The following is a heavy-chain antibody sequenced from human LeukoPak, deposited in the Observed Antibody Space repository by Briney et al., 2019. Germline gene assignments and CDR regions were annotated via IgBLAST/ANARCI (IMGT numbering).Heavy chain of an antibody. V-gene: IGHV1-2*02. J-gene: IGHJ6*03. CDR1: GYTFTGYY. D-gene: IGHD4-23*01. CDR2: INPNSGGT. Sequence: GASVKVSCKASGYTFTGYYMHWVRQAPGQGLEWMGWINPNSGGTNYAQKFQGRVTMTRDTSISTAYMELSRLRSDDTAVYYSATGGYGGNSHYYYYYYMDVWGKGTTVTVSS. CDR3: ATGGYGGNSHYYYYYYMDV.